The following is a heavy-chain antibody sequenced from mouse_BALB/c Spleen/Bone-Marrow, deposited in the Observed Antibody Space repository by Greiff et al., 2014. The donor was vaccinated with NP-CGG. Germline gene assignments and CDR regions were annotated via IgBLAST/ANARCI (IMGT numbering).Heavy chain of an antibody. D-gene: IGHD2-4*01. CDR2: IWAGGST. CDR3: AREGSTMITTAFAY. J-gene: IGHJ3*01. V-gene: IGHV2-9*02. Sequence: VQLVESGPGLVAPSQSLSITCTVSGFSLTSYGVHWVRQPPGKGLEWLGVIWAGGSTNYNSALMSRLSISKDNSKSQVFLKMNSLQTDDTAMYYCAREGSTMITTAFAYGGQGTLVTVSA. CDR1: GFSLTSYG.